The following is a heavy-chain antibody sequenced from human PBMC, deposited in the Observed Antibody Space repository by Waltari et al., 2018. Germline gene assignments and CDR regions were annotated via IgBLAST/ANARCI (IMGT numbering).Heavy chain of an antibody. CDR2: IDSGGST. CDR1: GFTVRCYY. D-gene: IGHD1-26*01. V-gene: IGHV3-66*02. Sequence: EVQLLASGGGLVQPGGSLRLSCAAFGFTVRCYYIHLARQAPGKWREWVSVIDSGGSTYYADSVKGRFTIARDNSKNTLDLQMNSLRAEETAVYYCARRRRGNSEAFDIWGQGTMVTVSS. J-gene: IGHJ3*02. CDR3: ARRRRGNSEAFDI.